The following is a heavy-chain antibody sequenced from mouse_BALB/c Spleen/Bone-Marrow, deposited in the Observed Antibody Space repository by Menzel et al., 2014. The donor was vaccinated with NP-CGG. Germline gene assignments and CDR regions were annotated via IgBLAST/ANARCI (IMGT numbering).Heavy chain of an antibody. J-gene: IGHJ3*01. CDR1: GFQIKDTY. CDR2: IDPANGNT. Sequence: EAQRVESGAGLVTPGASVQLSCTASGFQIKDTYMHWVKQRPEQGLEWIGRIDPANGNTKYDPKFQGKATITADTSSNTAYLQLSSLTSEDTAVYYCASYYYGSAWFAYWGQGTLVTVSA. CDR3: ASYYYGSAWFAY. D-gene: IGHD1-1*01. V-gene: IGHV14-3*02.